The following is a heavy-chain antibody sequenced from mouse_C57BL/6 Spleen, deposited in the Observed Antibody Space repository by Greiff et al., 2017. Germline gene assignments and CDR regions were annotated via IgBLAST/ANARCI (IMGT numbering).Heavy chain of an antibody. CDR2: INPYNGGT. D-gene: IGHD2-3*01. J-gene: IGHJ3*01. CDR1: GYTFTDYY. V-gene: IGHV1-19*01. Sequence: DVKLQESGPVLVKPGASVKMSCKASGYTFTDYYMNWVKQSHGKSLEWIGVINPYNGGTSYNQKFKGKATLTVDKSSSTAYMELNSLTSEDSAVYYCAREGVYDGYYAAYWGQGTLVTVSA. CDR3: AREGVYDGYYAAY.